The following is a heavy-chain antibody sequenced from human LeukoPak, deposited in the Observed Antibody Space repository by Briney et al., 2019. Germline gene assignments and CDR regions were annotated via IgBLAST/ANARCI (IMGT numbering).Heavy chain of an antibody. D-gene: IGHD6-19*01. CDR3: ARDHIAVAGTFDY. CDR2: ISYDGSNK. V-gene: IGHV3-30-3*01. Sequence: PGRSLRLSCAASGFXFSSYAIHWVRQAPGKGLEWVAVISYDGSNKYYADSVKGRCTISRDNSKNTLYLQMNSLRAEDTAVYYCARDHIAVAGTFDYWGQGTLVTVSS. J-gene: IGHJ4*02. CDR1: GFXFSSYA.